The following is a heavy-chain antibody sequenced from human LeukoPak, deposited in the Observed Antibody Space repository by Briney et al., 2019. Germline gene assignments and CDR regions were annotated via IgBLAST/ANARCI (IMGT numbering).Heavy chain of an antibody. Sequence: GGSLRLSCAASGFTFSSYTMHWVRQAPGKGLEWVAFIRYDGGNKYYADSVKGRFTISRDNSKDMLYLQMNSLSADDTAVYYCAKGSGGSYFDYWGQGTLVTVSS. CDR2: IRYDGGNK. D-gene: IGHD3-16*01. CDR1: GFTFSSYT. CDR3: AKGSGGSYFDY. J-gene: IGHJ4*02. V-gene: IGHV3-30*02.